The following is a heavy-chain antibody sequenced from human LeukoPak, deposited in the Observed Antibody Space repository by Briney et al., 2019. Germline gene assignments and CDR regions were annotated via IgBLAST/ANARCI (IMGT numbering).Heavy chain of an antibody. Sequence: PSETLSLTCTVSGGSISSNNYYWSWIRQPPGREMEWIASINYGGTTYYNPSLKSRVTISVDTSKNQFSLQVRSVTAADTAVYYCARGSGRYYYYGVDVWGQGTTVAVSS. CDR2: INYGGTT. J-gene: IGHJ6*02. V-gene: IGHV4-39*07. D-gene: IGHD7-27*01. CDR1: GGSISSNNYY. CDR3: ARGSGRYYYYGVDV.